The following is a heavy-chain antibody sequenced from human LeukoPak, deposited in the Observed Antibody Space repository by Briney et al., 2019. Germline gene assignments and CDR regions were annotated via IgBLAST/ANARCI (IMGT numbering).Heavy chain of an antibody. CDR1: GGSISSYY. CDR2: IYYSGST. V-gene: IGHV4-59*12. D-gene: IGHD6-13*01. CDR3: ARGRVAAALFAKLNWFDP. Sequence: PSETLSLTCTVSGGSISSYYWSWIRQPPGKGLEWIGYIYYSGSTNYNPSLKSRVTISVDTSKNQFSLKLSSVTAADTAVYYCARGRVAAALFAKLNWFDPWGQGTLVTVSS. J-gene: IGHJ5*02.